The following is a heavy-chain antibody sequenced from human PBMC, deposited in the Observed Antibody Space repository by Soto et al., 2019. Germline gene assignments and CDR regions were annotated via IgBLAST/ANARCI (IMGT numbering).Heavy chain of an antibody. Sequence: XETLSLTCSVDGWSFSGYYWSWIRQPPGRGLEWIGEINHSGSTNYNPSLKSRVTISVDTSKNQFSLKLSSVTAADTAVYYCARGPGGYCSSTSCYRWFDHWGQGTLVTVSS. CDR2: INHSGST. CDR3: ARGPGGYCSSTSCYRWFDH. J-gene: IGHJ5*02. CDR1: GWSFSGYY. D-gene: IGHD2-2*01. V-gene: IGHV4-34*01.